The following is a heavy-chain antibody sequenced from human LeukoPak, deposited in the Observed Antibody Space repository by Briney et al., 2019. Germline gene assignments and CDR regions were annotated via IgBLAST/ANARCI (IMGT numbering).Heavy chain of an antibody. CDR1: GFTFSDYY. CDR3: ARGHCNSRNCYWHFDL. D-gene: IGHD2/OR15-2a*01. CDR2: ITGTDHSM. Sequence: SGGSLRLSCDASGFTFSDYYMSWIRQAPGKGLEWLSYITGTDHSMRYADSVKGRFAISRDNAKNSLYLQLNSLRAEDTAVYYCARGHCNSRNCYWHFDLWGRGTRVTVSS. V-gene: IGHV3-11*01. J-gene: IGHJ2*01.